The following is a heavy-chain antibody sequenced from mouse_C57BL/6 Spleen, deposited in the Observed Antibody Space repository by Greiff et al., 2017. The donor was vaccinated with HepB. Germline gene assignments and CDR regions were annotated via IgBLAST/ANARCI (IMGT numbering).Heavy chain of an antibody. V-gene: IGHV1-72*01. CDR2: IDPNSGGT. Sequence: QQSCKASGYTFTSYWMHWVKQRPGRGLEWIGRIDPNSGGTKYNEKFKSKATLTVDKPSSTAYMQLSSLTSEDSAVYYCARDPLYYDYHYAMDYWGQGTSVTVSS. CDR1: GYTFTSYW. J-gene: IGHJ4*01. D-gene: IGHD2-4*01. CDR3: ARDPLYYDYHYAMDY.